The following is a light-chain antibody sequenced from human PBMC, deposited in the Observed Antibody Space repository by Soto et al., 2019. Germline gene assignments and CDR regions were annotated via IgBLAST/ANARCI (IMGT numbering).Light chain of an antibody. CDR2: DAS. J-gene: IGKJ4*01. V-gene: IGKV3-20*01. Sequence: ESVLTQSPATLSLSPGERATLSCRASQSVSSYLAWYQQKPGQAPRLLIYDASNRATGIPARFSGSGSGTDFTLTISRLEPEDFAVYYCQQYGSSRLTFGGGTKVDIK. CDR1: QSVSSY. CDR3: QQYGSSRLT.